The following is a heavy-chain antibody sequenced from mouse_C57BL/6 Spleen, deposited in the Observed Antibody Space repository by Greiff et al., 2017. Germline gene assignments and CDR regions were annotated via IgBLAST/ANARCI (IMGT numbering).Heavy chain of an antibody. V-gene: IGHV5-16*01. CDR2: INYDGSST. CDR3: ARDGNLAY. J-gene: IGHJ3*01. CDR1: GFTFSDSY. D-gene: IGHD2-1*01. Sequence: EVQLVESEGGLVQPGSSMKLSCTASGFTFSDSYMAWVRQVPEKGLEWVANINYDGSSTYYLDSLKSRFIISRDNAKNILYLQMSSLKSEDTATYYCARDGNLAYWGQGTLVTVSA.